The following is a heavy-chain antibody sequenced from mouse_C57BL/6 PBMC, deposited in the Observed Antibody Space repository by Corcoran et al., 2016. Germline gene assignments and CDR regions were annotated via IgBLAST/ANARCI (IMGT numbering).Heavy chain of an antibody. J-gene: IGHJ2*01. V-gene: IGHV1-80*01. CDR3: ARITTVVARDY. CDR2: IYPGDGDT. D-gene: IGHD1-1*01. Sequence: QVQLQQSGAELVKPGASVKISCKASGYAFSSYWMNWVKQRPGQGLEWIGQIYPGDGDTNYNGKFKGKATLTADKSSSTAYMQLSSLTSEDSAVYFCARITTVVARDYWGQGTTLTVSS. CDR1: GYAFSSYW.